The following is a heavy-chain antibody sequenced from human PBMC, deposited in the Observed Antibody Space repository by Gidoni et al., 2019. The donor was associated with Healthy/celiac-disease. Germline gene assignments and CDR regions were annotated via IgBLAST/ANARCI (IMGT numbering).Heavy chain of an antibody. J-gene: IGHJ4*02. CDR2: IYYSGST. CDR3: ASSPSSGYGGWGSVSY. CDR1: GGSIRSYY. Sequence: QVQLQESGPGLVKPSEPLSLTCTFSGGSIRSYYWSWIRQPPGKGLEWIGYIYYSGSTNYNPSLKSRVTISVDTSKNQFSRKLSSVTAADTAVYYCASSPSSGYGGWGSVSYWGQGTLVTVSS. D-gene: IGHD3-22*01. V-gene: IGHV4-59*01.